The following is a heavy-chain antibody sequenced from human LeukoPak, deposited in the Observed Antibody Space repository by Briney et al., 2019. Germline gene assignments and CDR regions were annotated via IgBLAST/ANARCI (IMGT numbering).Heavy chain of an antibody. J-gene: IGHJ4*02. CDR1: GFTFSSYA. CDR3: AKPTAFDF. Sequence: GGSLRLSCAASGFTFSSYAMSWVRQAPGKGLEWVSAICGSGGSTYYADSVKGRFTISRDNSKNTLYLQMNNLRAEGAAVYYCAKPTAFDFWGQGTMVTVSS. V-gene: IGHV3-23*01. CDR2: ICGSGGST.